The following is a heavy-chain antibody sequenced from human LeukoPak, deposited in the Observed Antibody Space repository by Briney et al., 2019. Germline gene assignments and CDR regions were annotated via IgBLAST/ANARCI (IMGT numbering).Heavy chain of an antibody. CDR1: GGSISSGGYY. D-gene: IGHD4-11*01. V-gene: IGHV4-39*01. Sequence: PSETLSLTCTVSGGSISSGGYYWGWIRQPPGKGLEWIGSIYYSGSTYYNPSLNSRVTISVDTSKNQFSLKLRSVTAADTAVYYCARRDMTALTAYAFDIWGQGTMVTVSS. CDR2: IYYSGST. J-gene: IGHJ3*02. CDR3: ARRDMTALTAYAFDI.